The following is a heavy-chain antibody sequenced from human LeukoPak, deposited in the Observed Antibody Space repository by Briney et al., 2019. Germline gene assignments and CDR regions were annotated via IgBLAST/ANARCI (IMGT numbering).Heavy chain of an antibody. J-gene: IGHJ4*02. CDR3: ARDRVAAAGTLGIDY. CDR1: GYTFTSYG. V-gene: IGHV1-18*01. CDR2: ISAYNGNT. Sequence: ASVKVPCKASGYTFTSYGISWVRQAPGQGLEWMGWISAYNGNTNYAQKLQGRVTMTTDTSTSTAYMELRSLRSDDTAVYYCARDRVAAAGTLGIDYWGQGTLVTVSS. D-gene: IGHD6-13*01.